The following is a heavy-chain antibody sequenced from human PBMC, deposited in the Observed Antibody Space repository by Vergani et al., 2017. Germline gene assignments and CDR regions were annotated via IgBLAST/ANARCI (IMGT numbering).Heavy chain of an antibody. CDR1: GFTVSSNY. Sequence: EVQLVESGGGLVQPGRSLRLSCAASGFTVSSNYMSWVRQAPGKGLEWVSVIYSGGSTYYADSVKGRFTISRDNSKNTLYLQMNSLRVEDTAVYYCARERPYGYYFDYWGQGTLVTVSS. D-gene: IGHD6-25*01. CDR2: IYSGGST. V-gene: IGHV3-66*02. J-gene: IGHJ4*02. CDR3: ARERPYGYYFDY.